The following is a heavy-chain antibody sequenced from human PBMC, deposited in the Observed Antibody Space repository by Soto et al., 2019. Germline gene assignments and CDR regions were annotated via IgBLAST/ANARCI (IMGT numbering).Heavy chain of an antibody. V-gene: IGHV1-2*04. CDR1: GYTFTGYY. D-gene: IGHD3-10*02. CDR3: ARVGVRGVQRLSYFDY. Sequence: QVQLVQSGAEVKKPGASVKVSCKASGYTFTGYYMHWVRQAPGQGLEWMGWINPNSGGTNYAQKFQGWVTMTRDTSVSTAYMELSRLRSDDTAVYYCARVGVRGVQRLSYFDYWGQGTLVTVSS. J-gene: IGHJ4*02. CDR2: INPNSGGT.